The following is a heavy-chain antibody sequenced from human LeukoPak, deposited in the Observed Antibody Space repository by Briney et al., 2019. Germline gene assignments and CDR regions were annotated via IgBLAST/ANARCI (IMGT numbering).Heavy chain of an antibody. Sequence: SQTLSLTCAISGDSVSSNSAAWNWIRQSPSRGLEWLGRTYYRSKWYNDYAVSVKSRITINPDTSKNQFSLQLNSVTPEDTAVHCCARVGELRPDDAFDIWGQGTMVTVSS. CDR1: GDSVSSNSAA. CDR2: TYYRSKWYN. V-gene: IGHV6-1*01. D-gene: IGHD3-16*01. J-gene: IGHJ3*02. CDR3: ARVGELRPDDAFDI.